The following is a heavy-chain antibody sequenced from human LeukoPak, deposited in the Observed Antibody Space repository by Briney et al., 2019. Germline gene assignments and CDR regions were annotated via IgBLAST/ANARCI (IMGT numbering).Heavy chain of an antibody. CDR2: ISGSGGST. CDR1: GFTFSSYA. CDR3: AKPSLYYLDAFDI. J-gene: IGHJ3*02. D-gene: IGHD3-22*01. Sequence: GGSLRLSCAASGFTFSSYAMSWVRQAPGKGLEWVSAISGSGGSTYYADSVKGRFTISRDNSKNTLYPQMNSLRAEDTAVYYCAKPSLYYLDAFDIWGQGTMVTVSS. V-gene: IGHV3-23*01.